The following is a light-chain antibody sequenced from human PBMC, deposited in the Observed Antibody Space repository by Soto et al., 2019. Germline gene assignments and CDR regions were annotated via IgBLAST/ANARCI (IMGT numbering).Light chain of an antibody. CDR3: QQYNDNWT. CDR1: QSVSRW. V-gene: IGKV1-5*03. CDR2: KAS. Sequence: DLLITHSPSTLSASVGDRVTITCRASQSVSRWLAWYQQKPGKAPKLLIYKASTLESGVPSRFSGSGSGTEFTLAISSLQPDDSATCYCQQYNDNWTFGQGTKVDIK. J-gene: IGKJ1*01.